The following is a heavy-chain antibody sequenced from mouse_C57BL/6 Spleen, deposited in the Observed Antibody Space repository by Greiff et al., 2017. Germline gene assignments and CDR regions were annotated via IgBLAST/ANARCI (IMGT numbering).Heavy chain of an antibody. CDR3: ARHYDYGNWYFDV. CDR2: ISSGSSTI. Sequence: EVKLVESGGGLVKPGGSLKLSCAASGFTFSDYGMHWVRQAPEKGLEWVAYISSGSSTIYYADTVKGRFTISRDNAKNTLFLQMTSLRSEDTAMYYCARHYDYGNWYFDVWGTGTTVTVSS. CDR1: GFTFSDYG. D-gene: IGHD2-4*01. J-gene: IGHJ1*03. V-gene: IGHV5-17*01.